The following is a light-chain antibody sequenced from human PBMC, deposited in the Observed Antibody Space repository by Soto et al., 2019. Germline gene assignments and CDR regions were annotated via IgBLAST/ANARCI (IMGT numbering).Light chain of an antibody. CDR3: QKYNSFPLT. CDR1: LGIGKS. CDR2: GAS. V-gene: IGKV1-27*01. J-gene: IGKJ1*01. Sequence: NQMTQSPSSLSASVGDSVTITCRASLGIGKSLAWYQQRPGKVPKLLIYGASTLQSGVPSRFSGRGSVRDFTLTISSLQPEDVATYYCQKYNSFPLTFGQGTKVELK.